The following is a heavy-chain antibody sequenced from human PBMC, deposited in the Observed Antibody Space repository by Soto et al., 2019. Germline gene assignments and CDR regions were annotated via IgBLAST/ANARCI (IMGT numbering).Heavy chain of an antibody. J-gene: IGHJ4*02. Sequence: PGGSLRLSCAASGFTVSSNYMSWVRQAPGKGLEWVSVIYSGGSTYYADSVKGRFTISRDNSKNTLYLQMNSLRAEDTAVYYCARHPNSGYFDWLPVDYWGQGTLVTVSS. D-gene: IGHD3-9*01. CDR1: GFTVSSNY. V-gene: IGHV3-53*01. CDR2: IYSGGST. CDR3: ARHPNSGYFDWLPVDY.